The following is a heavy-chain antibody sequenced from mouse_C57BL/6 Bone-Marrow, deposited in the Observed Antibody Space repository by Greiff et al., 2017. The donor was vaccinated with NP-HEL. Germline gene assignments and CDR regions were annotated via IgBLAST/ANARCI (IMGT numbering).Heavy chain of an antibody. D-gene: IGHD1-1*01. CDR3: ARRHYYGSSYWYFDV. J-gene: IGHJ1*03. Sequence: VQLQQSGPELVKPGASVKLSCKASGYTFTSYGIHWVQQRPGQGLEWIGWIYPRDGSTKYNEKFKGKATLTVDTSSSTAYMELHSLTSEDSAVYFCARRHYYGSSYWYFDVWGTGTTVTVSS. V-gene: IGHV1-85*01. CDR2: IYPRDGST. CDR1: GYTFTSYG.